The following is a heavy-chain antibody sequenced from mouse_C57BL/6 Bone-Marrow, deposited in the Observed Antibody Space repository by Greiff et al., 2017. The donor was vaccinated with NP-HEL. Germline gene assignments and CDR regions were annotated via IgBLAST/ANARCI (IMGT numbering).Heavy chain of an antibody. Sequence: DVKLQESGPGLVKPSHSLSLTCSVTGYSITSGYYWNWIRQFPGNKLEWMGYISYDGSNNYNPSLKNRISITRDTSKNQFFLKLNSVTTEDTATYYCARESTYWGQGTSVTVSS. CDR2: ISYDGSN. CDR3: ARESTY. D-gene: IGHD5-1*01. J-gene: IGHJ4*01. CDR1: GYSITSGYY. V-gene: IGHV3-6*01.